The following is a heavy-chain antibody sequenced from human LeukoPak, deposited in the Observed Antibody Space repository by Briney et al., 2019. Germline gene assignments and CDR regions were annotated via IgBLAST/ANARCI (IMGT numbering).Heavy chain of an antibody. D-gene: IGHD1-26*01. Sequence: GGSLRLSCVVSGFIFSSYAMSWVRQAPGKGPEWVSAISGSGGRTYYADSVKGRFTISRDNSKSTLYLETNTLRAEDTALYYCAKGLAIAGATYFDYWGQGALVTVSS. CDR1: GFIFSSYA. CDR3: AKGLAIAGATYFDY. V-gene: IGHV3-23*01. CDR2: ISGSGGRT. J-gene: IGHJ4*02.